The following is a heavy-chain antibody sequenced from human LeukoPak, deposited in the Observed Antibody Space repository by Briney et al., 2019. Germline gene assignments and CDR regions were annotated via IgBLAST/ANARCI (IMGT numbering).Heavy chain of an antibody. CDR1: GFTFNSAW. CDR3: ARAQLPIEGYQGRRTPDY. J-gene: IGHJ4*02. Sequence: GGSLRLSCAASGFTFNSAWMTWVRQAPGKGLEWVSYISSSGSTIYYADSVKGRFTISRDNAKNSLYLQMNSLRAEDTAVYYCARAQLPIEGYQGRRTPDYWGQGTLVTVSS. CDR2: ISSSGSTI. V-gene: IGHV3-11*01. D-gene: IGHD4-23*01.